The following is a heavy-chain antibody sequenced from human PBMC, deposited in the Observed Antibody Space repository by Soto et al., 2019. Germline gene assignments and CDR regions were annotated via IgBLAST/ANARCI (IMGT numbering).Heavy chain of an antibody. V-gene: IGHV4-31*03. J-gene: IGHJ4*02. D-gene: IGHD2-15*01. CDR1: GDSISSGDYY. Sequence: SETLSLTCTVSGDSISSGDYYWSWIRQHPGKGLEWIGYIYYSGSTYYNPSLKSRVTISVDTSKNQFSLKLSSVTAADTAVYYCARLVPSKLVDYWGPGTLATVSS. CDR2: IYYSGST. CDR3: ARLVPSKLVDY.